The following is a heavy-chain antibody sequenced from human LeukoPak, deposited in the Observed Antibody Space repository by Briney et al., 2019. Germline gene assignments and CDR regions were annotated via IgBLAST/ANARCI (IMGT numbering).Heavy chain of an antibody. CDR3: ARLNYDSSGYYEYYYYYMDV. V-gene: IGHV4-34*01. CDR2: INHSGST. Sequence: SETLSLTCAVYGGSFSGYYWSWIRQPPGKGLEWIGEINHSGSTNYNPSLKSRVTISVDTSKNQFSLKLSSVTAADTAVYYCARLNYDSSGYYEYYYYYMDVWGKGTTVTISS. CDR1: GGSFSGYY. D-gene: IGHD3-22*01. J-gene: IGHJ6*03.